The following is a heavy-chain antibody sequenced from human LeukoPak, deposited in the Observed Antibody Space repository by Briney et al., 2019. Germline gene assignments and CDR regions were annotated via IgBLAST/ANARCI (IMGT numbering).Heavy chain of an antibody. D-gene: IGHD4-17*01. Sequence: PSETLSLTCTISGDSPNTYFWSWNRQPPGKGLEWIGYIYYTGPTNYNPSLKSRVTISVDTSKNQFSLKVSSVTAADTGVYYCASKSTDHGELRFDYWGQGTLVTVSS. V-gene: IGHV4-59*01. CDR3: ASKSTDHGELRFDY. J-gene: IGHJ4*02. CDR2: IYYTGPT. CDR1: GDSPNTYF.